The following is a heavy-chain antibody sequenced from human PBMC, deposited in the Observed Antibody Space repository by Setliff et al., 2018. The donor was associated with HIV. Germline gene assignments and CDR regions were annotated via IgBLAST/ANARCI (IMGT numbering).Heavy chain of an antibody. CDR3: ARGENFWSGLTNWFDP. Sequence: SETLSLTCTVSGGSISSGSYYWSWIRQPAGKGLEWIGHIYTSGSTNYNPSLKSRVTISVDTSKSQFSLKLSSVTAADTAVYYCARGENFWSGLTNWFDPWGQGTLVTVSS. CDR2: IYTSGST. CDR1: GGSISSGSYY. V-gene: IGHV4-61*09. J-gene: IGHJ5*02. D-gene: IGHD3-3*01.